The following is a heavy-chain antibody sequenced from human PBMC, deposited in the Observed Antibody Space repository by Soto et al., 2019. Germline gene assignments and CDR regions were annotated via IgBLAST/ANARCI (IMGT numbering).Heavy chain of an antibody. Sequence: EVQLLESGGGLVQPGGSLRLSCAAAGFTFSSYAMSWVRQAPGKGLEWVSAISGSGGSTYYADSVKGRFTISRDNYKNTLYLQMNSLRAEDTAVYYCAKQLGRGYEYVCFDYWGQGTLVTVSS. CDR1: GFTFSSYA. CDR2: ISGSGGST. J-gene: IGHJ4*02. D-gene: IGHD5-12*01. V-gene: IGHV3-23*01. CDR3: AKQLGRGYEYVCFDY.